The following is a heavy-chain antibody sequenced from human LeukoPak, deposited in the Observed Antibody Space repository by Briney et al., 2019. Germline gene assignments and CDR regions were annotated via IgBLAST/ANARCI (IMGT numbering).Heavy chain of an antibody. CDR3: AQCSRYFDY. J-gene: IGHJ4*02. D-gene: IGHD2-15*01. V-gene: IGHV3-23*01. CDR2: ISGSGYST. Sequence: HAGGSLRLSCVASGFTFNNYAMTWVRQAPGKGLEWVSAISGSGYSTYYADSVKGRFTISRDNSKNTLYLQMNSLRAEDTALYFCAQCSRYFDYWGQGTLVTVSS. CDR1: GFTFNNYA.